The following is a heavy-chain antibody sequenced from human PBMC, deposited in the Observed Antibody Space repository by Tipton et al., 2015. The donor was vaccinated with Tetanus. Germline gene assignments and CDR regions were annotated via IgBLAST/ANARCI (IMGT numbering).Heavy chain of an antibody. CDR3: ARDRGEDWTNFYYMDV. Sequence: SLRLSCVASGFTFSNYGMTWVRQAPGKGLEWVANINRNGGGKYYVDSVKGRLTISRDEAKKSVYLEMSSLTVGDTAVYYCARDRGEDWTNFYYMDVWGKGATVIVSS. V-gene: IGHV3-7*01. CDR1: GFTFSNYG. CDR2: INRNGGGK. J-gene: IGHJ6*03. D-gene: IGHD3/OR15-3a*01.